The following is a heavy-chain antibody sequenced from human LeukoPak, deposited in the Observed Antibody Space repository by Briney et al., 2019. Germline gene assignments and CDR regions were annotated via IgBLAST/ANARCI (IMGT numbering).Heavy chain of an antibody. Sequence: SETLSLTCAVYGGSFSGYYWSWIRQPPGKGLEWVGEINHSGSTNYNPSLKGRVTISVDTSKNQFSLKLSSVTAADTAVYYCARSFEYSSSSYYWGQGTLVTVSS. CDR1: GGSFSGYY. V-gene: IGHV4-34*01. D-gene: IGHD6-6*01. CDR3: ARSFEYSSSSYY. J-gene: IGHJ4*02. CDR2: INHSGST.